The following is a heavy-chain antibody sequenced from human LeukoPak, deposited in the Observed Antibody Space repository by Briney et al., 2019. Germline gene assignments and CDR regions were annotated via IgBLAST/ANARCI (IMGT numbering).Heavy chain of an antibody. CDR3: ARDGEGDEGWDY. Sequence: NPSETLSLTCTVSGFSILRHYWIWLRQPPGKGLEWIGHISYSGSTNYNPSLKSRVTISVDTSKNQVSLRLSPVTAADTAVYYCARDGEGDEGWDYWGQGTLVTVSS. V-gene: IGHV4-59*11. J-gene: IGHJ4*02. CDR1: GFSILRHY. D-gene: IGHD7-27*01. CDR2: ISYSGST.